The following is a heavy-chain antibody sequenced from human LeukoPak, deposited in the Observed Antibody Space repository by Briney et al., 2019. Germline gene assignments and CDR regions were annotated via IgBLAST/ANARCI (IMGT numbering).Heavy chain of an antibody. CDR3: ARVDSSGYQDYYYYYMDV. CDR2: ISYDGSNK. Sequence: GGSLRLSCAASGFTFSSYGMHWVRQAPGKGLEWVAVISYDGSNKYYADSVKGRFTISRDNSKNTLYLQMNSLRAEDTAVYYCARVDSSGYQDYYYYYMDVWGKGTTVTVSS. CDR1: GFTFSSYG. J-gene: IGHJ6*03. V-gene: IGHV3-30*03. D-gene: IGHD3-22*01.